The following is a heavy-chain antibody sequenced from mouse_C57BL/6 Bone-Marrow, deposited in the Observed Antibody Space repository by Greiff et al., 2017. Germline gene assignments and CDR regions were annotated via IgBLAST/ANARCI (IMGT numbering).Heavy chain of an antibody. J-gene: IGHJ1*03. CDR3: ARDYGSSYWYFDV. Sequence: VQLQQSGPELVQPGASVKLSCKASGYTFTSYDINWVKQRPGPGLEWIGWIYPRDGSTKYNEKFKGKATLTVDTSSSTGYMELHSLTSEDSAVYFCARDYGSSYWYFDVWGTGTTVTVSS. CDR1: GYTFTSYD. CDR2: IYPRDGST. D-gene: IGHD1-1*01. V-gene: IGHV1-85*01.